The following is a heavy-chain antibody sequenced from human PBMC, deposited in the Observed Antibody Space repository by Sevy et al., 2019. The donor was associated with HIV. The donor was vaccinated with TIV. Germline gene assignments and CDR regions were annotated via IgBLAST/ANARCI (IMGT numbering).Heavy chain of an antibody. CDR1: GFTFSSYW. J-gene: IGHJ6*02. Sequence: GGSLRLSCAASGFTFSSYWMSWVRQAPGKGLEWVANIKQDGSEKYYVDSVKGRFTISRDNAKNSLYLQMNSLRDEDTAVYYCAREGITIFGVGRPYYYGMDVWGQGTTVTVSS. D-gene: IGHD3-3*01. CDR3: AREGITIFGVGRPYYYGMDV. CDR2: IKQDGSEK. V-gene: IGHV3-7*01.